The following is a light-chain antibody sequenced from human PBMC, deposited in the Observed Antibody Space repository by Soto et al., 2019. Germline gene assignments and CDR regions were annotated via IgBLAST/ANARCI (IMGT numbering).Light chain of an antibody. CDR3: QQANSFPFT. J-gene: IGKJ3*01. Sequence: EIVLTQSPGTLSLSPGERATLSCRASQSVSSTYIAWYQQNPGQAPRLLIYGASSRATGIPDRFSGSGSGTDFTLTISRLEPEDFATYYCQQANSFPFTFGPGTKVDIK. CDR2: GAS. CDR1: QSVSSTY. V-gene: IGKV3-20*01.